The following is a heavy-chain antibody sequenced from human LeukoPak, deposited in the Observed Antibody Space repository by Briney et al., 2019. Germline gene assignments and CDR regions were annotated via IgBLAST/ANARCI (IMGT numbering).Heavy chain of an antibody. CDR3: ARGPAARETGTFDY. Sequence: SVKVSCKASGGTFSGYAISWVRQAPGQGLEWMGRIIPILGIANYAQKFQGRVTITADKSTSTVYMELSSLRSEDTAVYYCARGPAARETGTFDYWGQGTLVTVSS. J-gene: IGHJ4*02. D-gene: IGHD2-2*01. V-gene: IGHV1-69*04. CDR1: GGTFSGYA. CDR2: IIPILGIA.